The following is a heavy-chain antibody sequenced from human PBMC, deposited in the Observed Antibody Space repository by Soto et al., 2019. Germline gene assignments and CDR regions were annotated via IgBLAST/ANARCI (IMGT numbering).Heavy chain of an antibody. Sequence: PGGSLRLSCTASGFTFGDYAMSWFRQAPGKGLEWVGFIKSKPYGGTTEYAASVKGRFTISRDNSKSVAYLQMVSLKTEDTAVYYCARGRYCSSTSCYGSRWGQGTMVTVSS. V-gene: IGHV3-49*03. CDR1: GFTFGDYA. CDR2: IKSKPYGGTT. D-gene: IGHD2-2*01. CDR3: ARGRYCSSTSCYGSR. J-gene: IGHJ3*01.